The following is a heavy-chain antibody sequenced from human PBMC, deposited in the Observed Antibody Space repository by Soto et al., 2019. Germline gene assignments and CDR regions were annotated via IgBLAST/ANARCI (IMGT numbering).Heavy chain of an antibody. Sequence: HLVQSGAEVKKPGASVNVSCKASGYIFLGYAITWVRQAPGQGLEWMGGISARNGNTKYAQKFQDRMTTTTDTSTTRDYMELRSLNSAVTATYSCAALDGGTFDVWGQGTLVTVSS. CDR1: GYIFLGYA. V-gene: IGHV1-18*01. J-gene: IGHJ1*01. CDR2: ISARNGNT. CDR3: AALDGGTFDV. D-gene: IGHD3-9*01.